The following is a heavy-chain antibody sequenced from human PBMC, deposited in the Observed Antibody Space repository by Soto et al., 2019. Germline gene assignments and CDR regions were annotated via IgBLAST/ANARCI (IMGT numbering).Heavy chain of an antibody. CDR1: GGTFSSYA. D-gene: IGHD6-6*01. Sequence: SVKVSCKASGGTFSSYAISWVRQAPGQGLEWMGGIIPIFGTANYAQKFQGRVTITADKSTSTAYMELSSLRSEDTAVYYCARERSGYSSSSGVGSHFDYWGQGTLVTVSS. CDR3: ARERSGYSSSSGVGSHFDY. V-gene: IGHV1-69*06. CDR2: IIPIFGTA. J-gene: IGHJ4*02.